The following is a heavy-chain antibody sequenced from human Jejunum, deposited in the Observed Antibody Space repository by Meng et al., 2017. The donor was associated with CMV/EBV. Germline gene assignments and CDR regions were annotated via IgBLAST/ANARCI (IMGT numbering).Heavy chain of an antibody. CDR1: GYTFIGYY. CDR2: INSDCGDT. Sequence: CKASGYTFIGYYIHWVRQAPGQGLEWMGWINSDCGDTNYAQKFQAWVTMTRDTSITTAYMELRRLGYDDTAVYYCVRQDSRSWDFDHWGQGTLVTVSS. V-gene: IGHV1-2*04. J-gene: IGHJ4*02. D-gene: IGHD6-6*01. CDR3: VRQDSRSWDFDH.